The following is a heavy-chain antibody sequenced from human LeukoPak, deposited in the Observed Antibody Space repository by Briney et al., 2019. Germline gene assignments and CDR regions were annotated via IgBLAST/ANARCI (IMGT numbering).Heavy chain of an antibody. J-gene: IGHJ4*02. D-gene: IGHD1-1*01. Sequence: SGGSLRLSCAASGFTFSSYWMSWLRQAPGKGLEWVATISQDGSEKFYVDSAKGRFTVSRDNAKTSLYPQMNSLRAEDTAVYYCAREANARFDYWGQGTLVTVSS. CDR2: ISQDGSEK. CDR1: GFTFSSYW. CDR3: AREANARFDY. V-gene: IGHV3-7*01.